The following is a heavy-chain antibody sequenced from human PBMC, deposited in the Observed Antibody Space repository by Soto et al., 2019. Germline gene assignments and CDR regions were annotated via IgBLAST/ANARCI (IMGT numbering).Heavy chain of an antibody. D-gene: IGHD6-13*01. V-gene: IGHV4-30-2*01. CDR1: GGSISSGGYS. CDR3: ARGLNTAAALDY. J-gene: IGHJ4*02. Sequence: QLQLQESGSGLVKPSQTLSLTCAVSGGSISSGGYSWSWIRQPPGKGLEWIGYIYHSGSTHYNPSLKSRVTISVDRSRNQFSLKLSSVTAADTAVYYCARGLNTAAALDYWGQGTLVTVSS. CDR2: IYHSGST.